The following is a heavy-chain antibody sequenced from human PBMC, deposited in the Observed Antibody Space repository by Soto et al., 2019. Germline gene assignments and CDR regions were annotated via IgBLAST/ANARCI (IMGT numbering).Heavy chain of an antibody. Sequence: GGSLRLSCAASGFTFSSYDMHWVRQPPGKGLEWVTGILYVGSDKYYADSVKGRFTISRDNSKNTLYLQMNSLRTEDSAVYYCAQAGGGFGDFVHHWGQGTPVTVSS. CDR2: ILYVGSDK. V-gene: IGHV3-30*18. D-gene: IGHD3-10*01. J-gene: IGHJ4*02. CDR3: AQAGGGFGDFVHH. CDR1: GFTFSSYD.